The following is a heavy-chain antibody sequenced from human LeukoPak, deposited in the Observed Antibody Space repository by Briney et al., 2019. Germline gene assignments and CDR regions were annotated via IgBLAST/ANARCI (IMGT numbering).Heavy chain of an antibody. CDR1: GFTVSSNH. CDR3: ARTISISVYGMDV. V-gene: IGHV3-66*01. J-gene: IGHJ6*02. D-gene: IGHD3-3*02. Sequence: PGGSLRLSCAASGFTVSSNHMNWVRQAPGKGLEWVSIIYTGGTTHYADSLKDRFTISRDDSINTLYLQMNSLRAEDTGVYYCARTISISVYGMDVWGQGTTVTVS. CDR2: IYTGGTT.